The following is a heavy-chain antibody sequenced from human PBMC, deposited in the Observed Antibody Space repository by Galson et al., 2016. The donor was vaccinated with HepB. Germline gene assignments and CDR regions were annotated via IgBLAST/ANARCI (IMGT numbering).Heavy chain of an antibody. Sequence: SLRLSCAASGFTFSTYAMHWVRQAPGKGLEWVAVISYDGSHKHYRDSVKGRFTISSDNSKNTLYLQMNSLRREDTAVYYCARPRRWPQYYYGLDVWGQGTTVTVS. CDR2: ISYDGSHK. V-gene: IGHV3-30-3*01. CDR3: ARPRRWPQYYYGLDV. J-gene: IGHJ6*02. CDR1: GFTFSTYA. D-gene: IGHD5-24*01.